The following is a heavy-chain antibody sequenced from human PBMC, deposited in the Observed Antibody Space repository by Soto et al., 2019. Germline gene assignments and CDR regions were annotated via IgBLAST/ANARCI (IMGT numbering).Heavy chain of an antibody. CDR2: ISYDGSNK. CDR3: ARDGGSSSWYGYFDY. D-gene: IGHD6-13*01. Sequence: SLRLSCAASGFTFSSYAMHWVRQAPGKGLEWVAVISYDGSNKYYADSVKGRFTISRDNSKNTLYLQMNSLRAEDTAVYYCARDGGSSSWYGYFDYWGQGTLVTVSS. CDR1: GFTFSSYA. V-gene: IGHV3-30-3*01. J-gene: IGHJ4*02.